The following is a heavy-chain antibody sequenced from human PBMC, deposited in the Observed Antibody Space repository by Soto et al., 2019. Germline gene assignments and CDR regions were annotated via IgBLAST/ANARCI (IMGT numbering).Heavy chain of an antibody. Sequence: GGSLRLSCAASGFTFSSYWMHWVRQAPGKGLVWVSRINSDGSSTSYADSVKGRFTISRDNAKNTLYLQMNSLRAEDTAVYYCAREPYGDFVFDAFDIWGQGTMVTVSS. J-gene: IGHJ3*02. CDR3: AREPYGDFVFDAFDI. D-gene: IGHD4-17*01. V-gene: IGHV3-74*01. CDR1: GFTFSSYW. CDR2: INSDGSST.